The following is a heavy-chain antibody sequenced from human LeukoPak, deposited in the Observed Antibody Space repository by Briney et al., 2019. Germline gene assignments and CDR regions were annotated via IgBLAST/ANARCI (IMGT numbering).Heavy chain of an antibody. V-gene: IGHV1-24*01. CDR3: ATARYCSSTSCYYYYYGMDV. CDR1: GYTLTELS. D-gene: IGHD2-2*01. J-gene: IGHJ6*02. CDR2: FDPEDGET. Sequence: ASVKVSCTVSGYTLTELSMRWVRQAPGKGLEWMGGFDPEDGETIYAQKFQGRVTMTEDTSTDTAYMELSSLRSEDTAVYYCATARYCSSTSCYYYYYGMDVWGQGTTVTVSS.